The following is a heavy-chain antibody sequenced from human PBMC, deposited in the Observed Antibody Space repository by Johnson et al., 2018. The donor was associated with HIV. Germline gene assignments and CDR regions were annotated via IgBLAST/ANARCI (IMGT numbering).Heavy chain of an antibody. CDR3: ARACRDGYTCDVLDF. J-gene: IGHJ3*01. Sequence: VQLVESGGGLVQLGGSLRLSCAASGFTVSSNYMTWVRQAPGKGLEWVSVIFSGGSTYYADSVKGRFSISRDNSKNTLYLQMNSLRAEDTAVYYCARACRDGYTCDVLDFWGQGTMVTVSA. CDR1: GFTVSSNY. V-gene: IGHV3-66*01. CDR2: IFSGGST. D-gene: IGHD5-24*01.